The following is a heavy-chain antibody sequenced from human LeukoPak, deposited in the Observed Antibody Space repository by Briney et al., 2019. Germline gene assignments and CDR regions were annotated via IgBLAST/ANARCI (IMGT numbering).Heavy chain of an antibody. CDR1: GGSFSGYY. D-gene: IGHD6-19*01. CDR3: ARTSGYSSGWYSP. CDR2: INHSGST. J-gene: IGHJ5*02. Sequence: SETLSLTCAVYGGSFSGYYWSWIRQPPGKGLEWIGEINHSGSTNYNPSLKSRVTISVDTSKNQFSLKLSSVTAADTAVYYCARTSGYSSGWYSPWGQGALVTVSS. V-gene: IGHV4-34*01.